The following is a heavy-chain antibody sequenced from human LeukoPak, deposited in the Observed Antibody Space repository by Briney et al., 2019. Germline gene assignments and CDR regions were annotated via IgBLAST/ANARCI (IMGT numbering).Heavy chain of an antibody. D-gene: IGHD1-20*01. Sequence: ASVKVSCKASGHTFSGYSTHWVRQAPGQGLEWMGRINPNSGVTYYAQKFQGRVTMTSDTSITTAYMELSSLTSDDTATYYCARDASNWSAFDSWGQGTLVIVSS. V-gene: IGHV1-2*06. CDR3: ARDASNWSAFDS. CDR2: INPNSGVT. J-gene: IGHJ5*01. CDR1: GHTFSGYS.